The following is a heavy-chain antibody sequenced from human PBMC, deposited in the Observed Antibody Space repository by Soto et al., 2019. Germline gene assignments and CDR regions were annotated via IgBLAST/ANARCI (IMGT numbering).Heavy chain of an antibody. D-gene: IGHD3-22*01. J-gene: IGHJ4*02. CDR1: GFTLSDHY. Sequence: EVHLVESGGGLVQPGGSLRLSCAGSGFTLSDHYIDWVRQAPGKGLEWVGRYRDKAQGYSTAYAASVKGRFTTSRVESKNSVYRQMNSLNTEVTAVYYCVRATYFSDSSCYTRCFDYWGQGTLVTVSS. V-gene: IGHV3-72*01. CDR2: YRDKAQGYST. CDR3: VRATYFSDSSCYTRCFDY.